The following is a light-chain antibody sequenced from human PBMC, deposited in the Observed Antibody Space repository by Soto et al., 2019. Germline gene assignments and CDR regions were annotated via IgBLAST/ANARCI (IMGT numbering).Light chain of an antibody. CDR1: QSVRSSY. V-gene: IGKV3-20*01. CDR3: QHYGSPLT. J-gene: IGKJ4*01. Sequence: EIVLTQSPGTLSLSPGGRATLSCRASQSVRSSYLAWYQQRPGQAPRLLIFGASFRATGIPDRFSGSGSGTDFTLTISRLEPEDFAVYYCQHYGSPLTFGGGTKVEI. CDR2: GAS.